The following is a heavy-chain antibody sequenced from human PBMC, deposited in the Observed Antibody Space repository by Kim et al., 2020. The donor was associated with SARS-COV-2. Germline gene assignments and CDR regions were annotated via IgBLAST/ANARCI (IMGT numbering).Heavy chain of an antibody. CDR1: GYIFANYW. V-gene: IGHV5-51*01. Sequence: GESLQISCKGSGYIFANYWIGWVRQMPGKGLEWMGIINPRDSDSRYSPSFQGQVTISVDKSVSTAYLQWTGLKASDTAMYYCARAAYYSDTTWYYFHYWGQGTLVTVSS. J-gene: IGHJ4*02. D-gene: IGHD3-22*01. CDR3: ARAAYYSDTTWYYFHY. CDR2: INPRDSDS.